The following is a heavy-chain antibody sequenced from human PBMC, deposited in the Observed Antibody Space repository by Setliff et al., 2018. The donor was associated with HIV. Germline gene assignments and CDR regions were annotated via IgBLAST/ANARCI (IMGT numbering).Heavy chain of an antibody. D-gene: IGHD1-1*01. CDR1: GGSISSSSYY. Sequence: PSETLSLTCTVSGGSISSSSYYWGWIRQPPGKGLEWIGSIYYSGATYYNPSLKSRVTLSVDTSNNQFSLKLTSVTAADTGTYYCARDSEPMSGTWYDYWGQGTLVTVSS. J-gene: IGHJ4*02. V-gene: IGHV4-39*07. CDR2: IYYSGAT. CDR3: ARDSEPMSGTWYDY.